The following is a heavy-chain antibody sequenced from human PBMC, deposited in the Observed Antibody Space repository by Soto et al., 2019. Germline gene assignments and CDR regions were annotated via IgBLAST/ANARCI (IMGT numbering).Heavy chain of an antibody. Sequence: PGGSLRLSCAASGLTFSSYAMSWVRQAPGKGLEWVSAISGSGGSTYYADSVKGRFTISRDTSKNTLYLQMNSLRAEDTAVYYCAKDVPALLGLLDYYYGMDVWGQGTTVTVSS. V-gene: IGHV3-23*01. CDR1: GLTFSSYA. CDR2: ISGSGGST. D-gene: IGHD1-26*01. J-gene: IGHJ6*02. CDR3: AKDVPALLGLLDYYYGMDV.